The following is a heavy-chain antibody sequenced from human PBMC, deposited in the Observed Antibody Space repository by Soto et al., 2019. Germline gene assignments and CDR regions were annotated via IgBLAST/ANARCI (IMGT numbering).Heavy chain of an antibody. J-gene: IGHJ6*02. CDR1: GGSISSGGYY. CDR2: IYYSGST. CDR3: ARAGSSRYYGMDV. Sequence: PSETLSLTCTVSGGSISSGGYYWSWIRQHPGKGLEWIGYIYYSGSTNYNPSLKSRVTISVDTSKNQFSLKLSSVTAADTAVYYCARAGSSRYYGMDVWGQGTTVTVSS. V-gene: IGHV4-31*03. D-gene: IGHD6-6*01.